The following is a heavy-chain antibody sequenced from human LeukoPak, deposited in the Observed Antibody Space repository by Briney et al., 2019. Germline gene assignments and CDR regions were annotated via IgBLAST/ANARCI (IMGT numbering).Heavy chain of an antibody. D-gene: IGHD4-17*01. J-gene: IGHJ1*01. Sequence: GGSLRLSCAASGFTFDDYAMHWVRQAPGKGQEWVSGISWNSGSIGYADSVKGRFTISRDNAKNSLYLQMNSLRAEDTALYYCAKDMRGGRVYGDYVSWNFQHWGQGTLVTVSS. V-gene: IGHV3-9*01. CDR3: AKDMRGGRVYGDYVSWNFQH. CDR2: ISWNSGSI. CDR1: GFTFDDYA.